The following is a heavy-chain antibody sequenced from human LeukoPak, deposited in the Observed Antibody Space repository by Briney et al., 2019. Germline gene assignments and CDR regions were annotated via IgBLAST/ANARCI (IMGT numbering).Heavy chain of an antibody. D-gene: IGHD5-18*01. Sequence: SETVSCMGSGYSFNSCGIRWLRPPPPQGLEWMGWSTAGNGNTNYAQHLQDRSTKTTDKATSTAYMELRSLRSVDAAVYFCARDLARGYSYGYNAFDIWGQGTMVTVSS. J-gene: IGHJ3*02. CDR1: GYSFNSCG. CDR3: ARDLARGYSYGYNAFDI. CDR2: STAGNGNT. V-gene: IGHV1-18*01.